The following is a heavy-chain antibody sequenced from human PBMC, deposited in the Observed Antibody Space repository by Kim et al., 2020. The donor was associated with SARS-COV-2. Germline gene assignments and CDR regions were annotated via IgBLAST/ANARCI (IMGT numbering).Heavy chain of an antibody. Sequence: ASVKVSCKASGYTFAAYGISWVRQARGQGLQWMGGIGAYNGMSDYGQTFHDRITTTTDISSSTAYLEVRSLRSDDTAIYFCARGGRGDHFYNGMDVWGQGTAVIVSS. CDR3: ARGGRGDHFYNGMDV. V-gene: IGHV1-18*01. CDR2: IGAYNGMS. J-gene: IGHJ6*02. CDR1: GYTFAAYG. D-gene: IGHD2-21*02.